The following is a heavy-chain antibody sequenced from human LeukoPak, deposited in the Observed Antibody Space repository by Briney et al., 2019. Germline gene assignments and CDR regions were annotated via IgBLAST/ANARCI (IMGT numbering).Heavy chain of an antibody. CDR3: AKASMAGNWFDP. CDR1: GFTFSSYA. CDR2: ISGSGGST. Sequence: GGSLRLSCAASGFTFSSYAMSWVRQAPGEGLEWVSAISGSGGSTYYADSVKGRFTISRDNSKNTLYLQMNSLRAEDTAVYYCAKASMAGNWFDPWGQGTLVTVSS. V-gene: IGHV3-23*01. D-gene: IGHD5-24*01. J-gene: IGHJ5*02.